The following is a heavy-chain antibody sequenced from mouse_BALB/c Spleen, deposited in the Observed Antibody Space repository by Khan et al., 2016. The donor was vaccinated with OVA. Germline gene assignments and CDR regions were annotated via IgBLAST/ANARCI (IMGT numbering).Heavy chain of an antibody. Sequence: QIQLVQSGPELKKPGATVRISCKASGYTFTNSGMQWVQKMPGKGLKWIGWINTHSGVPKYAEDFKGRSAFPLETSASTVYLQLTNLKYEDRVTYYCAGGEAAYSRGDGGAIDYWGQGTSVTVSS. CDR2: INTHSGVP. CDR1: GYTFTNSG. D-gene: IGHD1-1*01. V-gene: IGHV9-4*02. J-gene: IGHJ4*01. CDR3: AGGEAAYSRGDGGAIDY.